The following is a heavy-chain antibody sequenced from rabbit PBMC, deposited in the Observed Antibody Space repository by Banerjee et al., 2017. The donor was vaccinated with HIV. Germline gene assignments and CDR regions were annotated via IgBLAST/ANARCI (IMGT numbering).Heavy chain of an antibody. CDR2: IYVGSGGTT. CDR3: ARDWDYAGYSYGNFDL. D-gene: IGHD7-1*01. V-gene: IGHV1S40*01. J-gene: IGHJ4*01. CDR1: GFSFSTNQY. Sequence: QSLEESGGGLVQPEGSLTLTCTASGFSFSTNQYMCWVRQAPGKGLEWIACIYVGSGGTTYYANWAKGRFTISKTSSTTVTLQMTSLTAADTATYFCARDWDYAGYSYGNFDLWGPGTLVTVS.